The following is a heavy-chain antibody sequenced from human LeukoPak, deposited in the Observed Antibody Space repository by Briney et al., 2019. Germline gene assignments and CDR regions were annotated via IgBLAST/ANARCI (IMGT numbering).Heavy chain of an antibody. Sequence: PSETLSLTCTVSGGSISSYYWSWIRQPPGKGLEWIGYIYYSGSTNYNPSLKSRVTISVDTSKNQFSLKLSSVTAADTAVYYCARSFSDRYYFELWGQGALVTVSS. J-gene: IGHJ4*02. D-gene: IGHD1-14*01. CDR2: IYYSGST. V-gene: IGHV4-59*01. CDR3: ARSFSDRYYFEL. CDR1: GGSISSYY.